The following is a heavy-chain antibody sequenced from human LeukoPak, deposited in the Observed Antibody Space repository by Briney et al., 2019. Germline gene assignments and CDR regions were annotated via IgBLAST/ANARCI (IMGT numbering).Heavy chain of an antibody. V-gene: IGHV3-74*01. J-gene: IGHJ4*02. CDR3: ARGGYSVYDLGDY. Sequence: PGGSLRLSCAASGFTFSSYWMQWVRQVPGKGLVWVSRINSDGSSTNYADSVKGRFTISRDNAKNTLYLQMNSLRADDTAVYYCARGGYSVYDLGDYWGQGALVTVSS. CDR2: INSDGSST. D-gene: IGHD5/OR15-5a*01. CDR1: GFTFSSYW.